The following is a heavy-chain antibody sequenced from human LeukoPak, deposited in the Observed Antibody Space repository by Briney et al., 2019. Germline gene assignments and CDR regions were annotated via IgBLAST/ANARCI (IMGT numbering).Heavy chain of an antibody. Sequence: SETLSLTCTVSGGSISSYYWSWLRQPPGKGLEWIGYIYYSGSTNYNPSLKSRVTISVDTSKNQFSLKLSSVTAADTAVYYCASSIVVVPAAMDYYYMDVWGKGTTVTVSS. J-gene: IGHJ6*03. CDR1: GGSISSYY. V-gene: IGHV4-59*08. D-gene: IGHD2-2*01. CDR3: ASSIVVVPAAMDYYYMDV. CDR2: IYYSGST.